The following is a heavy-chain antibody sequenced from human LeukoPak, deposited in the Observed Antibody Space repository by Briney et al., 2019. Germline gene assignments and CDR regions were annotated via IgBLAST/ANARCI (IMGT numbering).Heavy chain of an antibody. D-gene: IGHD3-9*01. J-gene: IGHJ4*02. Sequence: ASVEVSCKASGYPFTDYFLHWVRQAPGQGFEWMGWINPNSGDTYYPQRFQGRVTMTRDSSISTAYMELSRQTSDDTGVYYCARALTGEYDQFLDYWGQGTLVTVSS. CDR1: GYPFTDYF. CDR3: ARALTGEYDQFLDY. V-gene: IGHV1-2*02. CDR2: INPNSGDT.